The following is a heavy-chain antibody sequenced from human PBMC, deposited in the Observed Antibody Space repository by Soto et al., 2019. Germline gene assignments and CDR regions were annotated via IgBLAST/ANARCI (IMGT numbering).Heavy chain of an antibody. CDR1: GYTFTSYG. CDR2: ISAYNGNT. CDR3: ARASGSSYWFDP. V-gene: IGHV1-18*01. Sequence: QVQLVQSGAEVKKPGASVKVSCKASGYTFTSYGISWVRQAPGQGLEWMGWISAYNGNTNYAQKLQGRVTMTTDTATITVYMELRSLRSDDTAVYYCARASGSSYWFDPWGQGTLVTVSS. J-gene: IGHJ5*02. D-gene: IGHD1-26*01.